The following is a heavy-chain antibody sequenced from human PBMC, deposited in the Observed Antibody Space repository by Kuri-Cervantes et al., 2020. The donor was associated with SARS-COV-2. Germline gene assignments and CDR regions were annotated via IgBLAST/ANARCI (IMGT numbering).Heavy chain of an antibody. Sequence: SETLSLTCTVSGYSISSSYYWGWIRQPPGKGLEWIGSIYYSGSTYYNPSLKSRVTISVDTSKNQFSLKLSSVTAADTAVYYCARQGFSKGGYFDYWGQGTLVTVSS. V-gene: IGHV4-39*01. J-gene: IGHJ4*02. CDR1: GYSISSSYY. CDR2: IYYSGST. D-gene: IGHD3-3*01. CDR3: ARQGFSKGGYFDY.